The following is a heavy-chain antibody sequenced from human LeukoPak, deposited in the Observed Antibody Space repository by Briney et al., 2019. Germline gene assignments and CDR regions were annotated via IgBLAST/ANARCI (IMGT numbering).Heavy chain of an antibody. D-gene: IGHD5-18*01. CDR3: ARGSVDTVVAH. V-gene: IGHV4-59*01. CDR2: IYYGGNT. Sequence: SETLSLTCSVSGGSIGIFYCSWIRQPPGEGREWIGYIYYGGNTNYNPSLKSRVTISVDTSKNQFSLKVSSVTAADTAVYYCARGSVDTVVAHWGQGTLVTVSS. CDR1: GGSIGIFY. J-gene: IGHJ4*02.